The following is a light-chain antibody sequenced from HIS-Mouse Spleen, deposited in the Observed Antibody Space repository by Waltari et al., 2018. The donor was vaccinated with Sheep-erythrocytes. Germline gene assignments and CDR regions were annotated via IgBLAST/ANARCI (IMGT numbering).Light chain of an antibody. Sequence: QSALTQPRSVSGSPGQTVTIFCTGTSSDVGGYNYVSWYQQHPGKAPKLMIYDASKRPSGVPDRFSGSKSGNTASLTISGLQAEDEADYYCCSYAGSYNHVFATGTKVTVL. CDR1: SSDVGGYNY. CDR2: DAS. V-gene: IGLV2-11*01. CDR3: CSYAGSYNHV. J-gene: IGLJ1*01.